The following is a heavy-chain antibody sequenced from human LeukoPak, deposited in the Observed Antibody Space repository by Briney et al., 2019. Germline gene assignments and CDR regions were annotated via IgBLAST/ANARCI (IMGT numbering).Heavy chain of an antibody. CDR2: FDPEVGET. CDR1: GYTPGELS. J-gene: IGHJ4*02. D-gene: IGHD3-9*01. V-gene: IGHV1-24*01. Sequence: ASAKVSCKVSGYTPGELSMHWVRQAPGKGLEWVGGFDPEVGETIYAQKLQGRVTMTEDTSTDTAYMELSSLRSEDTAVYYCATLDHYDILTGSTQAVKWGQGTLVTVSS. CDR3: ATLDHYDILTGSTQAVK.